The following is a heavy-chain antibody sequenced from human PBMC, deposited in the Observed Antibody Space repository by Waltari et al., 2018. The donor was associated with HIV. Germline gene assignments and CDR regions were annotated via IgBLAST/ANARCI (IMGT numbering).Heavy chain of an antibody. D-gene: IGHD5-12*01. CDR1: GSGFTTYY. J-gene: IGHJ4*02. Sequence: QVQLVQSGAEVKKPGASVQVYCKTSGSGFTTYYIHWVRQAHGRGLEWMGLFDMKTGVTSYAQAFQGRVTMAGDASISTASLELSSLTSDDTATYYCARDPQRKDGYNFDSWGQGTLVTVSS. CDR2: FDMKTGVT. V-gene: IGHV1-2*06. CDR3: ARDPQRKDGYNFDS.